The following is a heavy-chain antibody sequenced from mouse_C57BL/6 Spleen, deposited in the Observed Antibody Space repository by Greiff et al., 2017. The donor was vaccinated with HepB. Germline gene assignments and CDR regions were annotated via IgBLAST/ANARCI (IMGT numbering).Heavy chain of an antibody. Sequence: EVQLQQSGPELVKPGASVKMSCKASGYTFTDYNMHWVKQSHGKSLEWIGYINPNNGGTRYNQKFKGKATLTVNKSSSKAYMELRSLTSEDSAVYDCARDSYYDYGCFAYWGQVTLVTVSA. D-gene: IGHD2-4*01. J-gene: IGHJ3*01. CDR3: ARDSYYDYGCFAY. CDR1: GYTFTDYN. CDR2: INPNNGGT. V-gene: IGHV1-22*01.